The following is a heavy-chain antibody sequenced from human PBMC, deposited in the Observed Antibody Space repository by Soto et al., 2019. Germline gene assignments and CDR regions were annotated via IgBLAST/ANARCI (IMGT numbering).Heavy chain of an antibody. Sequence: SVKVSCKASGFTFTSSAVQWVRQARGQRLEWIGWIVVGSGNTNYAQKFQERVTITRDMSTSTAYMELSSLRSEDTAVYYCAAEQTYYYGPRGTDYWGQGTLVTVSS. J-gene: IGHJ4*02. V-gene: IGHV1-58*01. CDR3: AAEQTYYYGPRGTDY. D-gene: IGHD3-10*01. CDR2: IVVGSGNT. CDR1: GFTFTSSA.